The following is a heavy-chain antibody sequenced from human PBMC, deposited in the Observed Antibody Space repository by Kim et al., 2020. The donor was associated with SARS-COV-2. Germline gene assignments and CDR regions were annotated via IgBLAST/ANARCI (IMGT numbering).Heavy chain of an antibody. J-gene: IGHJ4*02. V-gene: IGHV3-21*01. CDR2: ISRSSSFS. D-gene: IGHD1-26*01. CDR1: KFTFSVYD. CDR3: VRIVGAYLDY. Sequence: GGSLRLFCAASKFTFSVYDMTWVRQAPGKGLEWVSSISRSSSFSLYADSVRGRFSISRDNAKSSLYLQMDSLRAEDTAVYYCVRIVGAYLDYWGQGTRVT.